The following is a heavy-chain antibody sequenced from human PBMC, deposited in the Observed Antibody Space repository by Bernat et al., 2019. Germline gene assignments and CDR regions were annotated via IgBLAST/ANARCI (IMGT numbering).Heavy chain of an antibody. J-gene: IGHJ4*02. CDR3: AREVSIFGVVDY. Sequence: QVQLQESGPGLVKPSQTLSLTCTVSGDAISSTGYYCTWIRQHTEKGLEWIGYIYYSGNTYYKPSLKSRVTMSVYTSQNQFSLKLTSVTAADTAVYYWAREVSIFGVVDYWGQGTLVTVSS. CDR1: GDAISSTGYY. D-gene: IGHD3-3*01. V-gene: IGHV4-31*03. CDR2: IYYSGNT.